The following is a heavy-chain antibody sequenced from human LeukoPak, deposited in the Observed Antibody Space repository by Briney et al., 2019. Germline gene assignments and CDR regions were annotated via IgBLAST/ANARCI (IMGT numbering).Heavy chain of an antibody. Sequence: GASLRLSCAASGFTFSNYAMSWIRQAPGKGLEWVSYISSSGSTIYYADSVKGRFTISRDNAKNSLYLQMNSLRAEDTAVYYCARVRYYYDSSGYYLADYWGQGTLVTVSS. J-gene: IGHJ4*02. CDR2: ISSSGSTI. D-gene: IGHD3-22*01. CDR3: ARVRYYYDSSGYYLADY. CDR1: GFTFSNYA. V-gene: IGHV3-11*01.